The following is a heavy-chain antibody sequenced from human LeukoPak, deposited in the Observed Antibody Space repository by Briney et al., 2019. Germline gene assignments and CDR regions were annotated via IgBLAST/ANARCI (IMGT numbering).Heavy chain of an antibody. J-gene: IGHJ4*02. CDR2: IYPGDSDT. CDR3: ARLGDSSREGDY. CDR1: GDSFNSNW. V-gene: IGHV5-51*01. D-gene: IGHD6-13*01. Sequence: GESLKISCQGSGDSFNSNWIGWVRQMPGKGLEWMGIIYPGDSDTRYSASFQGQVTISADKSISTAYLQWSSLKASHTAVYYCARLGDSSREGDYWGQGTLVTVSS.